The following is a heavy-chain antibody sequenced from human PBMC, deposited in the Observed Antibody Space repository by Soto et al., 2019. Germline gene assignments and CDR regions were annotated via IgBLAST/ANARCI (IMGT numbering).Heavy chain of an antibody. CDR1: GGSISSYY. CDR2: VYYSGST. D-gene: IGHD2-21*01. CDR3: ARHTEIEGNFYYMDV. V-gene: IGHV4-59*01. Sequence: PSETLSLTCTVSGGSISSYYWTWIRQPPGMGLEWIGYVYYSGSTNYNPSLKSRVTISVDTSKNQFSLKLSSVSAADTAVYYCARHTEIEGNFYYMDVWGKGTTAAVSS. J-gene: IGHJ6*03.